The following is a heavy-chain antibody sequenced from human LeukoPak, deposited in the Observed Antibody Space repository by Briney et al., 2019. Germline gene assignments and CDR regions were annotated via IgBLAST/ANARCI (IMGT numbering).Heavy chain of an antibody. J-gene: IGHJ4*02. CDR2: INPSGGST. D-gene: IGHD3-22*01. Sequence: RASVKVSCKASGYIFTSHYMHWVRQAPGQGIEWMGIINPSGGSTTYAQKFQGTVTLTRDTSTSTVYMELTSLRSEDTAVYYCARATFYFDSRGLRIPDYWGQGTLVTVSS. CDR1: GYIFTSHY. V-gene: IGHV1-46*01. CDR3: ARATFYFDSRGLRIPDY.